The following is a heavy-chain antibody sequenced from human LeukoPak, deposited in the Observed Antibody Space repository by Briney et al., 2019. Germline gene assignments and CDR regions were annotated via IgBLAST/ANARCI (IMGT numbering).Heavy chain of an antibody. CDR2: ISGSGGNT. J-gene: IGHJ4*02. CDR1: GFTFSSYA. D-gene: IGHD5-18*01. CDR3: AKPHTAMVSYYFDY. V-gene: IGHV3-23*01. Sequence: GGSLRLSCAASGFTFSSYAMSWVRQAPGKGLEWVSAISGSGGNTYYADSVKGRFTISRDNSKNTLSLQMNSLRAEDTAVYYCAKPHTAMVSYYFDYWGQGTLVTVSS.